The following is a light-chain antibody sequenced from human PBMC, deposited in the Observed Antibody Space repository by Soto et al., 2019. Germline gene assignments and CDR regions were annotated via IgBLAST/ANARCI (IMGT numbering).Light chain of an antibody. CDR2: DVS. CDR1: QSINSR. V-gene: IGKV1-5*01. Sequence: ITMTQSPSTRSASAGDRVTITCRASQSINSRLAWYQQKPGKAPKLLIYDVSNLESGVPSRFSGSESGAEFTLTISSLQPEDFATHYCQQLHSYPITFGQRTLLEI. J-gene: IGKJ5*01. CDR3: QQLHSYPIT.